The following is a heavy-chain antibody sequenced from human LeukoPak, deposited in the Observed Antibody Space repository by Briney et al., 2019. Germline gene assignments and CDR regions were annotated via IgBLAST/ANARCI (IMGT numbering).Heavy chain of an antibody. J-gene: IGHJ4*02. CDR2: FSYSGNT. Sequence: SETLSLTCTVSGGSISSSYWSWLRQPTGKGLEWIGHFSYSGNTKYNPSLKSRVTISVDTSKNQFSLKLNSVTAADTAVYYCARASGSTVVNQSFDYWGQGTLVTVSS. D-gene: IGHD4-23*01. CDR3: ARASGSTVVNQSFDY. CDR1: GGSISSSY. V-gene: IGHV4-59*01.